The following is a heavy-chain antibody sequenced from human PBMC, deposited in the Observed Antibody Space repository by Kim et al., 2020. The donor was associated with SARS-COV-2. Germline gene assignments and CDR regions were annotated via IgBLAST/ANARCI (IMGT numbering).Heavy chain of an antibody. Sequence: ISDRGVRTQYADSVKGRFTSSRDNSKSTLFLQMSSLRAEDTAVYYCEASDYWGQGALVTVSS. V-gene: IGHV3-23*01. J-gene: IGHJ4*02. CDR3: EASDY. CDR2: ISDRGVRT.